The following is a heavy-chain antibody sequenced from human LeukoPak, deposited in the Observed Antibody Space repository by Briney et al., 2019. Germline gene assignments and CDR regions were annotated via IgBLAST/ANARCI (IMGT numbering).Heavy chain of an antibody. CDR3: ARGVYEFDY. CDR1: GFTFSSYW. V-gene: IGHV3-7*01. D-gene: IGHD6-6*01. Sequence: GGSLRLSCAASGFTFSSYWMSWVRQAPGKGLEWVANMKEDGGEKYYVDSVKGRFTISRDNVKNSLYLQMNSLRAEDTAVYYCARGVYEFDYWDQGTLVTVSS. CDR2: MKEDGGEK. J-gene: IGHJ4*02.